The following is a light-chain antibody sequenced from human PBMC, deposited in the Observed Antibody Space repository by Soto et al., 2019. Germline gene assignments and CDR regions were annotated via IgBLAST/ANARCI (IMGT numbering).Light chain of an antibody. CDR3: QHRSNWPLT. CDR2: DAS. CDR1: QSISSY. V-gene: IGKV3-11*01. Sequence: EILLAQSPATLSLSPGERATLSCRASQSISSYLAWYQQKPGQAPRLLIYDASNRATGIPARFSGSGSGTDFTLTISRLESEDFAVYYCQHRSNWPLTFGGGTKVEIK. J-gene: IGKJ4*01.